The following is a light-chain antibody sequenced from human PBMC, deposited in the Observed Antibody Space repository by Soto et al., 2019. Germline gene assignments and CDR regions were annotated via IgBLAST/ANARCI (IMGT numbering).Light chain of an antibody. J-gene: IGLJ2*01. V-gene: IGLV4-60*03. Sequence: QPVLTQSSSASASLGSSVKLTCTLSSGHSSYIIAWHQQQPGKAPRYLMKLEGSGSYNKGSGVPDRFSGSSSAADRYLTISHLQSEDEADYYCETWDSNTRVFGGGTQLTVL. CDR2: LEGSGSY. CDR3: ETWDSNTRV. CDR1: SGHSSYI.